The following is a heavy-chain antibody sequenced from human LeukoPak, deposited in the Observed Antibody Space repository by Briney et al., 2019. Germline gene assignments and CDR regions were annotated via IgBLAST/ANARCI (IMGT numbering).Heavy chain of an antibody. CDR2: IKSKTDGGTT. J-gene: IGHJ2*01. CDR1: GFTFSNAW. V-gene: IGHV3-15*01. CDR3: TTAPTDYGDWYFDL. D-gene: IGHD4-17*01. Sequence: GGSLRLSCAASGFTFSNAWMSWVRQAPGKGLEWVGRIKSKTDGGTTDYAAPVKGRFTISRDDSKNTLYPQMNSLKTEDTAVYYCTTAPTDYGDWYFDLWGRGTLVTVSS.